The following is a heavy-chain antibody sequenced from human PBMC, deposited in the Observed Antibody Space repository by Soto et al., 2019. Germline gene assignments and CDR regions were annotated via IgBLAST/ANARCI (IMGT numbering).Heavy chain of an antibody. V-gene: IGHV1-2*02. CDR2: INPATGAA. Sequence: QLHLVQSGAVVKKPGASVTVSCSASGYPVTAYYMHWVRQAPGRGLEWMGGINPATGAAKYTQAIQGRVTMTRDPSTDKVFMGLSGLTSEDTAVFYCARGGGVGVAGSAAFDMWGQGTLVTVSS. CDR3: ARGGGVGVAGSAAFDM. J-gene: IGHJ3*02. D-gene: IGHD3-3*01. CDR1: GYPVTAYY.